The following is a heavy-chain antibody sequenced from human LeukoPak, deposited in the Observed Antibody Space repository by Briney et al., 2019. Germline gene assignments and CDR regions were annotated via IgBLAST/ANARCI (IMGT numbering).Heavy chain of an antibody. J-gene: IGHJ5*02. V-gene: IGHV4-39*07. CDR2: IYYSGST. Sequence: SETLSLTCTVSGGSISSSSYYWGWIRQPPGKGLEWIGSIYYSGSTYYNPSLKSRVTISVDTSKNQFSLKLSSVTAADTAVYYCARGGLVARHNWFDPWGQGTLVTVSS. D-gene: IGHD5-12*01. CDR1: GGSISSSSYY. CDR3: ARGGLVARHNWFDP.